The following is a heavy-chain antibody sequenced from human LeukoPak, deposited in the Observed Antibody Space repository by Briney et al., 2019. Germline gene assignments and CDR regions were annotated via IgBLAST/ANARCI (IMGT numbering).Heavy chain of an antibody. CDR2: IYPGDSDT. CDR3: ARRSLCSSTSCYTLFDY. J-gene: IGHJ4*02. CDR1: GYSFTSYW. Sequence: GESLKISCKGSGYSFTSYWIGWVRQMPGKGLEWMGIIYPGDSDTRYSPSFQGQVTISADKSISTAYLQWSSLKASDTAMYYGARRSLCSSTSCYTLFDYWGQGTLVTVSS. D-gene: IGHD2-2*02. V-gene: IGHV5-51*01.